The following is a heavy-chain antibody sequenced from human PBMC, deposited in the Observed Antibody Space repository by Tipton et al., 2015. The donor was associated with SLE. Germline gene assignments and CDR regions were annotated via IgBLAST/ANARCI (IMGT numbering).Heavy chain of an antibody. V-gene: IGHV4-38-2*01. CDR3: ARVDGSGSYYLLDY. CDR2: IYHSGST. D-gene: IGHD3-10*01. J-gene: IGHJ4*02. Sequence: LSLTCAVSGYSISSGYYWGWIRQPPGKGLEWIGSIYHSGSTYYNPSLKSRVTISVDTSKNQFSLKLSSVTAADTAVYYCARVDGSGSYYLLDYWGQGTLVTVSS. CDR1: GYSISSGYY.